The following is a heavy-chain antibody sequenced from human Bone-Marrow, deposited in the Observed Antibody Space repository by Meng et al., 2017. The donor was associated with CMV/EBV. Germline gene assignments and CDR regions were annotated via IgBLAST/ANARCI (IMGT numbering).Heavy chain of an antibody. D-gene: IGHD2-8*01. Sequence: ASVTVSCKASGYTFTSYGISWLRQAPGQGPEWMGWISAYNGNTNYAQKVQDRVTMTTDTSTSTAYMELRSLRSDDTAVYYRAREYCTNNVCYGGRSALDIWGQGTMVTVSS. V-gene: IGHV1-18*01. J-gene: IGHJ3*02. CDR3: AREYCTNNVCYGGRSALDI. CDR1: GYTFTSYG. CDR2: ISAYNGNT.